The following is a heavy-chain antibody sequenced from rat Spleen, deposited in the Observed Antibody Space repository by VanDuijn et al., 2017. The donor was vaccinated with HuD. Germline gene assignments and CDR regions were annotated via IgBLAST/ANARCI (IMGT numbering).Heavy chain of an antibody. CDR2: ISPSGSRT. J-gene: IGHJ2*01. CDR3: ARYDGDY. Sequence: EVQLVESGGGLVQPGRSLKLSCAASGFTFSNYDMAWVRQAPSKGLEWVTSISPSGSRTYYRDSVKGRFTVSRDNAKSTLYLQMDSLRSEDTATYYCARYDGDYWGQGVMVTVSS. D-gene: IGHD1-7*01. V-gene: IGHV5-25*01. CDR1: GFTFSNYD.